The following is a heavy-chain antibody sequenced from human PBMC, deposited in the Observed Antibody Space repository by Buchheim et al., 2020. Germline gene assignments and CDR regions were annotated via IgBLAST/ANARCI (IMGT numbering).Heavy chain of an antibody. Sequence: HVQLVQSGAEVEKPGASVKVSCKASGYTFTGYYMHWVRQAPGQGLEWMGWINPNSGGTNYAQKFQGRVTMTRDTSISTAYMELSRLRSDDTAVYYCARKRGFRSSSWYADWFDPWGQGTL. CDR2: INPNSGGT. CDR1: GYTFTGYY. J-gene: IGHJ5*02. CDR3: ARKRGFRSSSWYADWFDP. D-gene: IGHD6-13*01. V-gene: IGHV1-2*02.